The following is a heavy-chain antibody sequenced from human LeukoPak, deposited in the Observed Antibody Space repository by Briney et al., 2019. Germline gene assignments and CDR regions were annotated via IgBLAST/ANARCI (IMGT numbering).Heavy chain of an antibody. Sequence: TLSLTCTVSGDSISFYYWSWIRQPPGKALEWLARIDWDDDKYYSTSLKTRLTISKDTSKNQVVLTMTNMDPVDTATYYCARKAVAGEIDYWGQGTLVTVSS. CDR2: IDWDDDK. CDR3: ARKAVAGEIDY. J-gene: IGHJ4*02. CDR1: GDSISFYY. D-gene: IGHD6-19*01. V-gene: IGHV2-70*11.